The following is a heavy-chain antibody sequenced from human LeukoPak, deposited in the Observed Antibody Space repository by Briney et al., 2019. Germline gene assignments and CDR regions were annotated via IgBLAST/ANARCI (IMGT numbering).Heavy chain of an antibody. D-gene: IGHD4-17*01. CDR1: GGSFSGYY. CDR2: INHSGST. Sequence: PSETLSLTCAVYGGSFSGYYWSWIRQPPGKGLEWIGEINHSGSTYYNPSLKSRVTISVDTSKNQFSLKLSSVTAADTAVYYCARDNDYGDYDGRWGQGTLVTVSS. J-gene: IGHJ4*02. CDR3: ARDNDYGDYDGR. V-gene: IGHV4-34*09.